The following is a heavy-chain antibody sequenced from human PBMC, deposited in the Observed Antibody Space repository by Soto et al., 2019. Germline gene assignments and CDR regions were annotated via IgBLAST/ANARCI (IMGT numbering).Heavy chain of an antibody. CDR1: GGSISSGGYS. J-gene: IGHJ4*02. CDR2: IYYAGST. V-gene: IGHV4-61*08. CDR3: WRGRVATEAFDY. Sequence: PSETLSLTCAVSGGSISSGGYSWNWIRQPPGRGLEWIGFIYYAGSTKYNPSLNSRVTISVDTSKNQFPLTVTSVTAADTAVYYCWRGRVATEAFDYWGQGSLVTVSS. D-gene: IGHD5-12*01.